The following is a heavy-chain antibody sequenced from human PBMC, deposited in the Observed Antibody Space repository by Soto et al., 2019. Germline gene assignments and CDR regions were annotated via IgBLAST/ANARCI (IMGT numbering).Heavy chain of an antibody. CDR1: GGTFSSYA. J-gene: IGHJ5*02. Sequence: VASVKVSCKASGGTFSSYAISWVRQAPGQGLEWMGGIIPIFGTANYAQKFQGRVTITADESTSTAYMELSSLRSEDTAVYYCARDRGDIAAAANWFDPWGQGTLVTVSS. CDR2: IIPIFGTA. D-gene: IGHD6-13*01. CDR3: ARDRGDIAAAANWFDP. V-gene: IGHV1-69*13.